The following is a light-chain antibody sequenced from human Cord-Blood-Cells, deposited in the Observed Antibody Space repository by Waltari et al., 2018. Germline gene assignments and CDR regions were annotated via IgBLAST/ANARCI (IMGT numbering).Light chain of an antibody. J-gene: IGKJ2*01. Sequence: EIVMTQTPATLSVSPGERATLSCRAGQSVSSNLAWYQEKPGQAPRLAINGASTRATGIPAMFSGSGSATEFTHTISSLQSGDIAVYYCQQYNNSPPYTFGQGTKLTLK. CDR1: QSVSSN. CDR2: GAS. V-gene: IGKV3-15*01. CDR3: QQYNNSPPYT.